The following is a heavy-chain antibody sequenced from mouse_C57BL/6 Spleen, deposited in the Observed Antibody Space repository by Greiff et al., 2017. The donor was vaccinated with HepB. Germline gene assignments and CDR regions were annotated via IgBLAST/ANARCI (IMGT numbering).Heavy chain of an antibody. CDR2: INYDVSST. CDR3: SRGVGGTYPYAY. Sequence: EVQGVESEGGLVQPGSSMKLSCTASGFTFSDYYMAWVRQVPEKGLEWVATINYDVSSTYYLDSLKIRFIISRDNAKNILYLQMSSLKSEDTATYYFSRGVGGTYPYAYWGQGTLVTVSS. J-gene: IGHJ3*01. D-gene: IGHD5-1*01. CDR1: GFTFSDYY. V-gene: IGHV5-16*01.